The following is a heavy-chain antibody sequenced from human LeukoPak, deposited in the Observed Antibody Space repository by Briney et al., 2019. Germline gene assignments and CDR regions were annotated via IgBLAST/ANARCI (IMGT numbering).Heavy chain of an antibody. CDR2: IYTSGST. Sequence: SETLSLTCTVSGGSISSGSYYWSWIRQPAGKGLEWIGRIYTSGSTNYNPSLKSRITISVDTSKNQFSLKMSSLTAADTAVYYCARESDYYYYYMDVWGKGTTVTVSS. J-gene: IGHJ6*03. V-gene: IGHV4-61*02. CDR3: ARESDYYYYYMDV. CDR1: GGSISSGSYY.